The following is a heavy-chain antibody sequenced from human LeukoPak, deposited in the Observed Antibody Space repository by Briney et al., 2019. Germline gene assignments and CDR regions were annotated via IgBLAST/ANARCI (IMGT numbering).Heavy chain of an antibody. V-gene: IGHV4-34*01. Sequence: SETLSLTCAVYGASFSDYYWTWIRQPPGKGLEWIGEINHSGSPNNNPSLKSRVSISFDTSKNQFSLKLTSVTAADTAVYYCGSPRTAMFGVIKGPIDYWGQGTLVTVSS. J-gene: IGHJ4*02. CDR2: INHSGSP. D-gene: IGHD3-3*01. CDR1: GASFSDYY. CDR3: GSPRTAMFGVIKGPIDY.